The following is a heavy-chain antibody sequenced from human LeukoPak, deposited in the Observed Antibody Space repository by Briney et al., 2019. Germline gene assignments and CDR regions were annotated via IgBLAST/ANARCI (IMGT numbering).Heavy chain of an antibody. CDR3: ARATEYYDYVWGSYRYYFDY. D-gene: IGHD3-16*02. V-gene: IGHV4-61*01. Sequence: PSETLSLTCTVSGGSVSSGSYYWSWIRQPPGKGLEWIGYIYYSGSTNYNPSLKSRVTISVGTSKNQFSLKLSSVTAADTAVYYCARATEYYDYVWGSYRYYFDYWGQGTLVTVSS. J-gene: IGHJ4*02. CDR2: IYYSGST. CDR1: GGSVSSGSYY.